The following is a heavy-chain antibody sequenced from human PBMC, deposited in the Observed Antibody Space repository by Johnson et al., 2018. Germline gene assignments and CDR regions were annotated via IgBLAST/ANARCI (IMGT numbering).Heavy chain of an antibody. Sequence: VQLVESGGDLVQPGGSLRLSCAASGFIFSSYWMHWVRQAPGKGLVWVSRISGSGGSTYYADSVKGRFTIARDNSKNTLYLQVSSLRGEETAVYYCAKQGCSNYWCVQHWGQGTLVTVSA. D-gene: IGHD2-8*02. CDR3: AKQGCSNYWCVQH. V-gene: IGHV3-23*04. J-gene: IGHJ1*01. CDR2: ISGSGGST. CDR1: GFIFSSYW.